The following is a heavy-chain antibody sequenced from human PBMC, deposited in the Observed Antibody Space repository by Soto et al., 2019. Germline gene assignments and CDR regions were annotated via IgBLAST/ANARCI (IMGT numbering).Heavy chain of an antibody. D-gene: IGHD3-22*01. Sequence: GGSLRLSCAASGFTFSSYSMNWVRQAPGKGLEWVSSISSSSSYIYYADSVKGRFTISRDNAKNSLYLQMNSLRAEDTAVYCCARDWGYYDSSGYVVWGQGTLVTVSS. CDR1: GFTFSSYS. V-gene: IGHV3-21*01. J-gene: IGHJ4*02. CDR3: ARDWGYYDSSGYVV. CDR2: ISSSSSYI.